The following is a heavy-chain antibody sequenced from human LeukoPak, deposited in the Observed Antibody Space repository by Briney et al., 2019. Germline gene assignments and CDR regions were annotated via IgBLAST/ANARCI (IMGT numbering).Heavy chain of an antibody. V-gene: IGHV4-39*01. CDR2: IYYSGST. D-gene: IGHD6-19*01. Sequence: SETLSLTCTVSGGSISSSSYYWGWIRQPPGKGLEWIGSIYYSGSTYYNPSLESRVTISVDTSKNQFSLKLSSVTAADTAVYYCASDLGYSSGWVAFDIWGQGTMVTVSS. CDR1: GGSISSSSYY. CDR3: ASDLGYSSGWVAFDI. J-gene: IGHJ3*02.